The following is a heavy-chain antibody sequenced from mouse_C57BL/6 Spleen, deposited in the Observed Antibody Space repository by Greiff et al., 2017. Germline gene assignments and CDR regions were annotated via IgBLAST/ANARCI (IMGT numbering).Heavy chain of an antibody. D-gene: IGHD1-1*01. CDR1: GFTFSDYG. V-gene: IGHV5-17*01. Sequence: VQLKESGGGLVKPGGSLKLSCAASGFTFSDYGMHWVRQAPEKGLEWVAYISSGSSTIYYADTVKGRFTISRDNAKNTLFLQMTSLRSEDTAMYYCARRDYGSPHWYFDVWGTGTTVTVSS. CDR3: ARRDYGSPHWYFDV. CDR2: ISSGSSTI. J-gene: IGHJ1*03.